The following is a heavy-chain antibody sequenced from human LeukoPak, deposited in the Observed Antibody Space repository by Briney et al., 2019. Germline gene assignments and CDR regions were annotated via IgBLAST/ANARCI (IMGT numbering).Heavy chain of an antibody. CDR1: GGSISRGGYH. J-gene: IGHJ4*02. CDR2: FYTSGTP. Sequence: SETLSLTCTVSGGSISRGGYHWSWIRQPAGKGLEWIGRFYTSGTPNYNPSLKSRVTILVDTSRNQFSLKLRSVTAADTAVYYCARDAVGATGFDYWGQGTLVTVSS. D-gene: IGHD1-26*01. CDR3: ARDAVGATGFDY. V-gene: IGHV4-61*02.